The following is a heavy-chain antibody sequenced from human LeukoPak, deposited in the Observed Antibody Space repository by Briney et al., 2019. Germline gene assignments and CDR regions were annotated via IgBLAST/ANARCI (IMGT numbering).Heavy chain of an antibody. Sequence: SENLSLTCTVSGGSISSSSHYWGWIRQPPGKGLEWIGSIYYSGSTYYNPSLKSRVTISVDTSKNQFSLKLSSVTAADTAVYYCARATVTTDGWFDPWGRGTLVTVSS. D-gene: IGHD4-17*01. CDR1: GGSISSSSHY. CDR2: IYYSGST. V-gene: IGHV4-39*01. CDR3: ARATVTTDGWFDP. J-gene: IGHJ5*02.